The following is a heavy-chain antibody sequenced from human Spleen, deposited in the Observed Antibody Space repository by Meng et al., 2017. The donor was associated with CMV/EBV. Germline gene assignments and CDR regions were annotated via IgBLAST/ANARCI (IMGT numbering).Heavy chain of an antibody. J-gene: IGHJ4*02. D-gene: IGHD6-19*01. CDR3: ARSTSGWYSPFDY. CDR2: ISSRSSYI. Sequence: GGSLRLSCAASGFSFSTYSMNWVRQAPGKGLEWVSSISSRSSYIYYADSVKGRFTISRDNAKNSIYLQMNSLRAEDTAVYYCARSTSGWYSPFDYWGQGTLVTVSS. CDR1: GFSFSTYS. V-gene: IGHV3-21*01.